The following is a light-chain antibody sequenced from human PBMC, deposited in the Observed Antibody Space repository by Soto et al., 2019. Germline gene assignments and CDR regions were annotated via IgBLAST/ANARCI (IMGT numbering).Light chain of an antibody. Sequence: DIQITQSPSSLSASVGDRVTISCRASQGISNYLAWYQQKPGKVPKLLIYAASTLQSGAPSRFSGSGSGTDFTLTISSLQPEDVATYYCQKYNSVPPFTFGPGTKVDIK. CDR3: QKYNSVPPFT. CDR2: AAS. J-gene: IGKJ3*01. V-gene: IGKV1-27*01. CDR1: QGISNY.